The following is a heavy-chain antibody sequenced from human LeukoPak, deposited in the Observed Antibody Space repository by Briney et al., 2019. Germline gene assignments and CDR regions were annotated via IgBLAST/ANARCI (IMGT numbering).Heavy chain of an antibody. Sequence: GGSLRLPCAASGFTLSGLWMHWVRQAPGKGLVWVSRINSDGSVINYVDSVKGRFTISRDNAKNTLYLQMNSLRAEDTAVYYCATVVGGYYPPVEAFDVWGQGTMVTISS. V-gene: IGHV3-74*01. D-gene: IGHD3-3*01. J-gene: IGHJ3*01. CDR3: ATVVGGYYPPVEAFDV. CDR2: INSDGSVI. CDR1: GFTLSGLW.